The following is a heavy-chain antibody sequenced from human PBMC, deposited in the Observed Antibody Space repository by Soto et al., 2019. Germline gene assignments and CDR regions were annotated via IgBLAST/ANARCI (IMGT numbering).Heavy chain of an antibody. CDR3: ARDPGRVYYDILTGYYTEYNYYGMDV. CDR2: IYYSGST. V-gene: IGHV4-59*01. D-gene: IGHD3-9*01. J-gene: IGHJ6*02. CDR1: GGSISSYY. Sequence: SETRSLTCTVSGGSISSYYWSWIRQPPGKGLEWIGYIYYSGSTNYNPSLKSRVTISVGTSKNQFSLKLSSVTAADTAVYYCARDPGRVYYDILTGYYTEYNYYGMDVWGHGTTVTVSS.